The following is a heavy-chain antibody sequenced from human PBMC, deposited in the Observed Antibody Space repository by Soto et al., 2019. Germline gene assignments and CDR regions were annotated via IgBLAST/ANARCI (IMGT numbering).Heavy chain of an antibody. J-gene: IGHJ4*02. V-gene: IGHV4-59*08. CDR2: IYYSGST. CDR1: GGSISSYY. Sequence: SETLSLTCTVSGGSISSYYWSWIRQPPGKGLEWIGYIYYSGSTNYNPSLKSRVNISVDKSKNQLSLKLSSVTAADTAVYYCARQGDYVQSFDYWGQGTLVTVSA. D-gene: IGHD4-17*01. CDR3: ARQGDYVQSFDY.